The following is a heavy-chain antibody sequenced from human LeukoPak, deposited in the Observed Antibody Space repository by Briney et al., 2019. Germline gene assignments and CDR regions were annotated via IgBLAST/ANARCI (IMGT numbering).Heavy chain of an antibody. CDR3: ARDFIAAAGTDY. CDR2: IYYSGST. V-gene: IGHV4-39*01. Sequence: SETLSLTCTVSGGSISSSSYYWGWIRQPPGKGLEWIGSIYYSGSTYYNPSLKSRVTISVDTSKNQFSLKLSSVTAADTAVYYCARDFIAAAGTDYWGQGTLATVSS. D-gene: IGHD6-13*01. CDR1: GGSISSSSYY. J-gene: IGHJ4*02.